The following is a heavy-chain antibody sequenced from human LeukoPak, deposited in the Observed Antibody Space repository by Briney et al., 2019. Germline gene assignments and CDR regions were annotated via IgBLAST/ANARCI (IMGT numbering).Heavy chain of an antibody. J-gene: IGHJ3*02. CDR3: ARDQSNDFWSGYYLPPIAAFDI. V-gene: IGHV1-2*02. CDR2: INPNSGGT. Sequence: ASVKVSCKASGYTFTGYYMHWVRQAPGQGLEWMGWINPNSGGTNYAQKFQGRVTMTRDTSISTAYMELSRLRSDDTAVYYCARDQSNDFWSGYYLPPIAAFDIWGQGTMVTVSS. D-gene: IGHD3-3*01. CDR1: GYTFTGYY.